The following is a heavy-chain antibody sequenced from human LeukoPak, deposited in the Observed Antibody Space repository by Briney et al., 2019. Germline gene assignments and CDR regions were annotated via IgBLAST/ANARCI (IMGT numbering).Heavy chain of an antibody. Sequence: SETLFLTCTVSGDSISSYYWSWVRQPAGKGLEWIGTIHSTGSTNYNPSLKGRITMSVDTSKNQFSLNLSSVTVADTAVYYCAKYSEYRSRLTTHWGQGTLVTVSS. V-gene: IGHV4-4*07. D-gene: IGHD3-3*01. CDR2: IHSTGST. CDR3: AKYSEYRSRLTTH. CDR1: GDSISSYY. J-gene: IGHJ4*02.